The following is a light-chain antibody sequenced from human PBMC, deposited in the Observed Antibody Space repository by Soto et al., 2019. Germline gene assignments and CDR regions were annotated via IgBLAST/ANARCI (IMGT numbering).Light chain of an antibody. V-gene: IGKV1-6*01. J-gene: IGKJ1*01. CDR1: RDIRSD. Sequence: ATQMTQSPSSLSASAGDRISITCRASRDIRSDLSWYQQKPGEAPTLLIYAASNLQSGVPSRFRGSRSGTEFTLTVSSLQPEDFATYYCLQDHDDSWTFGQGTKVDIK. CDR2: AAS. CDR3: LQDHDDSWT.